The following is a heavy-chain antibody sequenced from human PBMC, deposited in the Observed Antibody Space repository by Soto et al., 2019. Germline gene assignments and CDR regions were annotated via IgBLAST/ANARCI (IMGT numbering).Heavy chain of an antibody. Sequence: EVQLVESGGGLVQPGGSLRLSCVVYGFTVSGMYMSWVRQAPGKGLEWVSLLYSDDSTYYADSVKGRLTISRDNSKNTLFLKMNSLTAEDTDVYYCARVDTLTAAVDYWGQGTLVTVSS. J-gene: IGHJ4*02. CDR2: LYSDDST. D-gene: IGHD6-13*01. CDR3: ARVDTLTAAVDY. V-gene: IGHV3-66*01. CDR1: GFTVSGMY.